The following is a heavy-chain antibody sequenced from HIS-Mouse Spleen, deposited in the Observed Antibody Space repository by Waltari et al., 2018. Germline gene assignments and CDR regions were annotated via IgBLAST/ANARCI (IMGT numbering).Heavy chain of an antibody. D-gene: IGHD6-19*01. J-gene: IGHJ3*02. CDR3: ARVNGIAVASTDAFDI. Sequence: QVQLVESGGGVVQPGRSLRLSCAASGSTCSSYALHWVRQAPGKGLEWVAVISYDGSNKYYADSVKGRFTISRDNSKNTLYLQMNSLRAEDTAVYYCARVNGIAVASTDAFDIWGQGTMVTVSS. CDR1: GSTCSSYA. CDR2: ISYDGSNK. V-gene: IGHV3-30-3*01.